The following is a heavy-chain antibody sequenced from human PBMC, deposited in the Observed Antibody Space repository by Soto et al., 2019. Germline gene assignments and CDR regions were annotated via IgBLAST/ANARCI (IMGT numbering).Heavy chain of an antibody. D-gene: IGHD2-2*01. Sequence: PGGSLRLSCAASGFTFSSYAMSWVRQAPGKGLEWVSAISGSGGSTYYADSVKGRFTISRDNSKNTLYLQMNSLRAEDTALYYCAKGGYCSSINCHYWYYHDMDVWGQGTTVTVSS. CDR1: GFTFSSYA. CDR2: ISGSGGST. CDR3: AKGGYCSSINCHYWYYHDMDV. V-gene: IGHV3-23*01. J-gene: IGHJ6*02.